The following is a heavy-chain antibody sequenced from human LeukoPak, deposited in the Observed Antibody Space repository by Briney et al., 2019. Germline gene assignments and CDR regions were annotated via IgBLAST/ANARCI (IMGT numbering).Heavy chain of an antibody. J-gene: IGHJ4*02. CDR3: ARLDYYGSGSYSDY. CDR2: IYYSGST. V-gene: IGHV4-39*01. D-gene: IGHD3-10*01. Sequence: SETLSLTCTVSGGSISSSSYYWGWIRQPPGKGLEWIGCIYYSGSTYYNPSLKSRVTISVDTSKNQFSLKLSSVTAADTAVYYCARLDYYGSGSYSDYWGQGTLVTVSS. CDR1: GGSISSSSYY.